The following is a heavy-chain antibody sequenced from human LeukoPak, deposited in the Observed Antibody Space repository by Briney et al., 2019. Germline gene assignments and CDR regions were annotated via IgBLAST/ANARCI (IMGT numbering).Heavy chain of an antibody. D-gene: IGHD2-21*02. CDR2: IWYDGSNK. CDR1: GFTFSSYG. Sequence: SGGSLRLSCEASGFTFSSYGMHWVRQAPGKGLEWVAVIWYDGSNKYYAASVKGRFTISRDNSKNQLYLEMNSLGAEDTAVYYCVKDETSDCSFDYWGQRALVTVSS. J-gene: IGHJ4*02. CDR3: VKDETSDCSFDY. V-gene: IGHV3-33*06.